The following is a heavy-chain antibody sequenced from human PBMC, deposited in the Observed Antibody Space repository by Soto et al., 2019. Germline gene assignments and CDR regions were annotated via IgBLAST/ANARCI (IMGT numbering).Heavy chain of an antibody. CDR3: ASVKSSSGLDY. CDR1: GGSFSGYY. J-gene: IGHJ4*02. Sequence: QVQLQQWGAGLLKPSETLSLTCAVYGGSFSGYYWSWIRQPPGKGLEWIGEINHSGSTNYNPSLKSRVTISVDTSKNQFSLKLSSVTAADTAVYYCASVKSSSGLDYWGQGTLVTVSS. V-gene: IGHV4-34*01. CDR2: INHSGST. D-gene: IGHD3-10*01.